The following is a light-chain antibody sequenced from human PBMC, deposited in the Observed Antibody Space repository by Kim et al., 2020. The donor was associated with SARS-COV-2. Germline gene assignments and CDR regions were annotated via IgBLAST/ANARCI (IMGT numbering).Light chain of an antibody. CDR3: HQYGSFPRT. V-gene: IGKV3-20*01. CDR2: EAS. J-gene: IGKJ1*01. Sequence: SPGERATLSCSASQSVSSNVLALFQHKPGQAPTLLMYEASIRATGIPDRFRGSGSGTDFTLTISRLEPQDFSVYYCHQYGSFPRTFGQGTKVDIK. CDR1: QSVSSNV.